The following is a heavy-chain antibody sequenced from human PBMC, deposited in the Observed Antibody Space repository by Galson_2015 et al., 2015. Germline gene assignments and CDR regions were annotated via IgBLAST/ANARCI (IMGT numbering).Heavy chain of an antibody. CDR3: AGAYDFWSGYYTPSGYYRVHV. Sequence: SLRLSCAVSGFTVSSNYMSWVRQAPGKGLEWVSVIYSGGSTYYAASVKGRFTISRDNSKNTVYLQMNSLRAEDTAVYYCAGAYDFWSGYYTPSGYYRVHVSGQTSKVTVSS. CDR1: GFTVSSNY. J-gene: IGHJ6*02. D-gene: IGHD3-3*01. CDR2: IYSGGST. V-gene: IGHV3-53*01.